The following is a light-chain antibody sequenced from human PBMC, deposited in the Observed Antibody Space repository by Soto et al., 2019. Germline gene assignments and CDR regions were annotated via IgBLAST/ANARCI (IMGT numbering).Light chain of an antibody. CDR2: VEGSGNY. Sequence: QSVLTQSSSASASLGSSVKLTCTLSSGHSGYIIAWHQQQPGKAPRYLMKVEGSGNYNKGSVVPDRFSGSSSGADRYLTISNLQFEDEADYYCETWDSNTVIFGGGTQLTVL. V-gene: IGLV4-60*02. J-gene: IGLJ2*01. CDR1: SGHSGYI. CDR3: ETWDSNTVI.